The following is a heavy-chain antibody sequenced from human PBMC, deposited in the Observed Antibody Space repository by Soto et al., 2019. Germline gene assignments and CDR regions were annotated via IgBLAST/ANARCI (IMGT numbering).Heavy chain of an antibody. J-gene: IGHJ5*02. D-gene: IGHD1-26*01. CDR3: ARDRSAVGATLYNWFDP. CDR2: IYYSGST. V-gene: IGHV4-4*08. CDR1: GASISGYY. Sequence: SETLSLTCIVSGASISGYYWSWIRQSPGRGLEWIGHIYYSGSTTYNPSLKSRVTISVDTSKNQFSLKLSSVTAADTAVYYCARDRSAVGATLYNWFDPWGQGTLVTVSS.